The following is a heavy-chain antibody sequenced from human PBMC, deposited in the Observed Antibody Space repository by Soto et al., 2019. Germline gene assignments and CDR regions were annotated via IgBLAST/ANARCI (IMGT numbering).Heavy chain of an antibody. Sequence: GASVKVSCKASGGTFSSYAISWVRQAPGQGLEWMGGIIPIFGTANYAQKLQGRVTITADESTSTAYMELSSLRSEDTAVYYCARCDSCYGIGYYFDYWGQGTLVTVSS. J-gene: IGHJ4*02. D-gene: IGHD2-15*01. CDR2: IIPIFGTA. CDR3: ARCDSCYGIGYYFDY. CDR1: GGTFSSYA. V-gene: IGHV1-69*13.